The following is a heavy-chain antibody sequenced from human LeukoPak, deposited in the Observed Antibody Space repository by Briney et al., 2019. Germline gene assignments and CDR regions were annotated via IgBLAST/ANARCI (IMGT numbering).Heavy chain of an antibody. Sequence: PSETLSLTCAVYGGSFSGYYWSWLRQPPGKGLEWIGEINHSGSTNYNPSLKSRVTISVDTSKNQFSLKLSSVTAADTAVYYCARGWGASYYYDSSGYSPFDYWGQGTLVTVSS. J-gene: IGHJ4*02. CDR3: ARGWGASYYYDSSGYSPFDY. V-gene: IGHV4-34*01. CDR2: INHSGST. D-gene: IGHD3-22*01. CDR1: GGSFSGYY.